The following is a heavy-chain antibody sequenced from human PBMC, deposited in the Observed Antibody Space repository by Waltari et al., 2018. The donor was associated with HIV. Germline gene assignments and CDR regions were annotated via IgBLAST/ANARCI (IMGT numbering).Heavy chain of an antibody. D-gene: IGHD1-7*01. CDR2: MNPNSGNT. V-gene: IGHV1-8*01. Sequence: QVQLVQSGAEVKKPGASVKVSCKASGYTFTSYDINWVRQATGQGLEWMGWMNPNSGNTGYAQKFQGRVTMTRNTSISTAYMELSSLRSEDTAVYYCARGPTGTTDDHYYYYGMDVWGQGTTVTVSS. CDR1: GYTFTSYD. CDR3: ARGPTGTTDDHYYYYGMDV. J-gene: IGHJ6*02.